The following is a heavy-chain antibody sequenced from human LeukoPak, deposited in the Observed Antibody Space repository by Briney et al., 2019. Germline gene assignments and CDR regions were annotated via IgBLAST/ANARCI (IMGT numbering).Heavy chain of an antibody. Sequence: KPSETLSLTCSVSGDSVSSGNYFWGWIRQPPGKGLEWIGNINYLGSTAYNPSLKSRVTMSVDTSKNQFSLKMTPVTAADTAVYYCARLSKGRYFDYIFDYWGQGTLVTVSS. J-gene: IGHJ4*02. V-gene: IGHV4-39*01. CDR3: ARLSKGRYFDYIFDY. D-gene: IGHD3-9*01. CDR1: GDSVSSGNYF. CDR2: INYLGST.